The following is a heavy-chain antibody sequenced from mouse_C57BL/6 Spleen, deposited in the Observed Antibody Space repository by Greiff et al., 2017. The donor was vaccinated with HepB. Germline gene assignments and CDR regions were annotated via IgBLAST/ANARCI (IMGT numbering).Heavy chain of an antibody. CDR2: INPNNGGT. V-gene: IGHV1-22*01. D-gene: IGHD2-3*01. CDR3: ARGENGYYPFAY. CDR1: GYTFTDYN. J-gene: IGHJ3*01. Sequence: EVQLQQSGPELVKPGASVKMSCKASGYTFTDYNMHWVKQSHGKSLEWIGYINPNNGGTSYNQKFKGKATLTVNKSSSTAYMELRSLTSEDSAVYYCARGENGYYPFAYWGQGTLVTVSA.